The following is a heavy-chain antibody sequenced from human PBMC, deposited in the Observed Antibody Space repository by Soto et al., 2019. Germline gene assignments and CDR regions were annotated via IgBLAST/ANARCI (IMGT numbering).Heavy chain of an antibody. CDR1: GFIFSDYA. J-gene: IGHJ4*02. V-gene: IGHV3-30*03. D-gene: IGHD3-3*01. CDR3: ARARSYYDFWSGPFDY. CDR2: ILFDGNKK. Sequence: GGSLRLSCSASGFIFSDYAMHWVRQAPGKGMEWVSVILFDGNKKYYADSVKGRFTISRDNSKNTLYLQMNSLRAEDTAVYYCARARSYYDFWSGPFDYWGQGTLVTVSS.